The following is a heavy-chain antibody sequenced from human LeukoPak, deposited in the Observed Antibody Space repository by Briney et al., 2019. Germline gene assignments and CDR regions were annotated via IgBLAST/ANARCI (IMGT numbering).Heavy chain of an antibody. D-gene: IGHD4-17*01. CDR3: ARAATTVTTEDAFDI. V-gene: IGHV1-69*01. CDR2: IIPIFGTA. Sequence: SVKVSCKASGGTFSSYAISWVRQAPGQGLEWMGGIIPIFGTANYAQKFQGRVTITADESTSTAYMELSSLRSEDTAVYYCARAATTVTTEDAFDIWGQGTMVSVSS. J-gene: IGHJ3*02. CDR1: GGTFSSYA.